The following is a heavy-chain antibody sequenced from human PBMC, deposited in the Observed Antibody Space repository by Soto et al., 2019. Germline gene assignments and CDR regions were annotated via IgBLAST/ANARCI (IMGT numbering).Heavy chain of an antibody. CDR3: ARAGDSNGYYWVDDYNYGMDV. D-gene: IGHD3-22*01. CDR1: GFTFSSYA. Sequence: PGGSLRLSCAASGFTFSSYAMDWVRQAPGKGLEWVAVISYDGNNKYYADSVKGRFTISRDSSKNTLYLRMNSLRAEDTAVYYCARAGDSNGYYWVDDYNYGMDVWGQGTTVTVSS. V-gene: IGHV3-30-3*01. CDR2: ISYDGNNK. J-gene: IGHJ6*02.